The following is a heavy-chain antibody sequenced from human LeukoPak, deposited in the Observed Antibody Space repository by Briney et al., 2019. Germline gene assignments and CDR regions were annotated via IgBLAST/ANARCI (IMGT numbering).Heavy chain of an antibody. CDR2: INHSGST. Sequence: SETLSLTCAVYGGSLSGYYWSWIRQPPGKGLEWIGEINHSGSTNYNPSLKSRVTISVDTSKNQFSLKLSSVTAADTAVYYCARSPFPRGEFDYWGQGTLVTVSS. V-gene: IGHV4-34*01. CDR1: GGSLSGYY. J-gene: IGHJ4*02. D-gene: IGHD3-16*01. CDR3: ARSPFPRGEFDY.